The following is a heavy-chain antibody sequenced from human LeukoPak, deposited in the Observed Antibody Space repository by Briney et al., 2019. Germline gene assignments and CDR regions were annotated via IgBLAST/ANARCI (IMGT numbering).Heavy chain of an antibody. CDR2: IYNSGST. V-gene: IGHV4-39*01. Sequence: SETLSLTCTVSGGSVSSSSYYWGWIRQPPGKGLEWVGCIYNSGSTYYDPPLKSRVTISVDTSKNQVSLKVNSVTAADTAVYYCARNMGIAVAGVYYFDYWGQGTLVTVSS. CDR3: ARNMGIAVAGVYYFDY. J-gene: IGHJ4*02. D-gene: IGHD6-19*01. CDR1: GGSVSSSSYY.